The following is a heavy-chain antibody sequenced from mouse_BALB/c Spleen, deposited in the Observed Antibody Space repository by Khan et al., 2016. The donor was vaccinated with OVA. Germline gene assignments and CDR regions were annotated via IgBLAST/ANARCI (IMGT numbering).Heavy chain of an antibody. Sequence: VELVESGAELARPGASVKMSCKASGYTFTTYTIHWVKQRPGQGLEWIGYIIPSTDYTTYNQKFKDKATLTVDKSSSTAYMQLSSLTSDDSAVYYCAKEGAYYRSDGWFAYWGQGTLVTVSA. CDR3: AKEGAYYRSDGWFAY. D-gene: IGHD2-14*01. J-gene: IGHJ3*01. V-gene: IGHV1-4*01. CDR2: IIPSTDYT. CDR1: GYTFTTYT.